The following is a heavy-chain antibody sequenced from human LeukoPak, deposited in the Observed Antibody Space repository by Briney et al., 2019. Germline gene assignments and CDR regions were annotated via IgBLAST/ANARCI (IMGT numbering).Heavy chain of an antibody. V-gene: IGHV4-34*01. CDR3: ARVRRSSSWYGADYYYYMDV. D-gene: IGHD6-13*01. Sequence: SETLSLTCAVYGGSFSGYYWSWIRQPPGKGLEWIGEINHSGSTNYNPSLKSRVTISVDTSKNQFSLKLSSVTAADTAVYYCARVRRSSSWYGADYYYYMDVWGKGTTVTVSS. CDR1: GGSFSGYY. J-gene: IGHJ6*03. CDR2: INHSGST.